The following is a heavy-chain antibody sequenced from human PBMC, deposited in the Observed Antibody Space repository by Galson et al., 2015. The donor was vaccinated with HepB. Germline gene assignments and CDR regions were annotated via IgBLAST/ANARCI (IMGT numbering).Heavy chain of an antibody. CDR3: ARAPTYYDILTGYQPPDY. J-gene: IGHJ4*02. V-gene: IGHV1-3*01. CDR2: INAGNGNT. Sequence: SVKVSCKASGYTFTSYAMHWVRQAPGQRLEWMGWINAGNGNTKYSQKFQGRVTITRDTSASTAYMELSSLRSEDTAVYYCARAPTYYDILTGYQPPDYWGQGTLVTVSS. D-gene: IGHD3-9*01. CDR1: GYTFTSYA.